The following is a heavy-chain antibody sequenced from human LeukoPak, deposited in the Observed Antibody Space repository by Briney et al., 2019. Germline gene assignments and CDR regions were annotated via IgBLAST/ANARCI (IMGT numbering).Heavy chain of an antibody. V-gene: IGHV3-53*01. CDR1: GFTVSSAY. D-gene: IGHD3-10*01. J-gene: IGHJ4*02. CDR2: IYIGGST. Sequence: GGSLRLSCAASGFTVSSAYMTWVRQASGKGLEWVSVIYIGGSTYYADSVKGRFTISRDNSRNTLYLQMNSLRTEDTAVYYCARGGYGSSTYYNNFDFRGQGTLVTVSS. CDR3: ARGGYGSSTYYNNFDF.